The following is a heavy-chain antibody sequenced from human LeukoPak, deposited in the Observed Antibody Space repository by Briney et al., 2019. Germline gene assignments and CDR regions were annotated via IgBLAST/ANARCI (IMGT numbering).Heavy chain of an antibody. CDR2: IRHSDGKT. CDR1: GFNFNTYT. D-gene: IGHD1-1*01. J-gene: IGHJ4*02. Sequence: GSLSLSCDASGFNFNTYTMYWVRPAPGQGLEWVSGIRHSDGKTYYADSVKGRFTISRDNSKNTLYLQMNSLRAEDTAVYYCAKVYVWNEYYFDYWGQGTLVTVSS. V-gene: IGHV3-23*01. CDR3: AKVYVWNEYYFDY.